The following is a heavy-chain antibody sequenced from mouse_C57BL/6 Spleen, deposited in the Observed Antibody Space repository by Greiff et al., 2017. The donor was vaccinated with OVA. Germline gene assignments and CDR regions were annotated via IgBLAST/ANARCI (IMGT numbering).Heavy chain of an antibody. V-gene: IGHV5-6*01. CDR2: ISSGGSYT. Sequence: EVKLVESGGDLVKPGGSLKLSCAASGFTFSSYGMSWVRQTPDKRLEWVATISSGGSYTYYPDSVKGRFTISRDNAKNNLYLQMSSLKSEDTAMYYCAREEGSYWGQGTTLTVSS. CDR3: AREEGSY. J-gene: IGHJ2*01. CDR1: GFTFSSYG.